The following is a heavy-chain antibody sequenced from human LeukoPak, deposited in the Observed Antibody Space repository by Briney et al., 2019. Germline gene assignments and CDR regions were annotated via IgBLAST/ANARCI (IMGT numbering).Heavy chain of an antibody. J-gene: IGHJ4*02. Sequence: GASVKVSCKASGYTFTDYYMHWVRQAPGQGLEWMGWINPKSGGADYAQKFQGRVTLTRETSISTAYMELRRLRSDDTAVFYCSIDFGYWGQGTLVTASS. CDR3: SIDFGY. CDR2: INPKSGGA. V-gene: IGHV1-2*02. CDR1: GYTFTDYY.